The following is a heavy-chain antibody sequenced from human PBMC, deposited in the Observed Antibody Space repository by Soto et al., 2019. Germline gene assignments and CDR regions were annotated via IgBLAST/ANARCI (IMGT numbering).Heavy chain of an antibody. Sequence: SETLSLTCTVSNGSISSGGYSWSGIRQTPGKGLEWIGYIYPTGKTYYNPSLKNRATLSIDTSQNQFSLQLTSVTAADTAVYYCARAPPGPAPRWGVWGHGTTVTVSS. J-gene: IGHJ6*02. D-gene: IGHD3-16*01. CDR3: ARAPPGPAPRWGV. CDR2: IYPTGKT. CDR1: NGSISSGGYS. V-gene: IGHV4-30-2*01.